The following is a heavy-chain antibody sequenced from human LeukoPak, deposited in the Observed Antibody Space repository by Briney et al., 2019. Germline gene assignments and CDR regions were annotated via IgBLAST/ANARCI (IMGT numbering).Heavy chain of an antibody. CDR1: GGSISSYY. J-gene: IGHJ4*02. Sequence: SETLSLTCTVSGGSISSYYWSWIRQPPGKGLEWIGYIYYSGSTNYNPSLKSRVTISVDTSKNQFSLKLSSVTAADTAVYYCARVHSSSWYYFDYRGQGTLVTVSS. CDR3: ARVHSSSWYYFDY. V-gene: IGHV4-59*12. CDR2: IYYSGST. D-gene: IGHD6-13*01.